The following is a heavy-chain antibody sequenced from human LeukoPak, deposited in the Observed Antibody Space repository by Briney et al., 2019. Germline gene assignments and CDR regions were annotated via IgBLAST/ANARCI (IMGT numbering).Heavy chain of an antibody. J-gene: IGHJ6*03. CDR1: GFTFSSYS. Sequence: GGSLRLSCAASGFTFSSYSMNWLRQAPGKGLEWVSSISSSSSNIYYADSVKGRFTISRDNAKNSLHLQMSNLRAEDTAVYYCARLLYNFGAYMDVWGKGTTVTVSS. V-gene: IGHV3-21*01. D-gene: IGHD3-3*01. CDR3: ARLLYNFGAYMDV. CDR2: ISSSSSNI.